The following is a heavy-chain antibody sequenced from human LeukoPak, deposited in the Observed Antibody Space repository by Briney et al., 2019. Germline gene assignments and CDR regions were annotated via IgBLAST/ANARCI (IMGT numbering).Heavy chain of an antibody. V-gene: IGHV3-30*02. J-gene: IGHJ4*02. Sequence: PGGSLRLSCAASGFTFSSYGIHWVRQAPGRGLEWVSFIRYDGSNKYYADSVKGRFTISRDNAKNTLYLQMNSLRAEDTAVYYCARDLGYSIDYWGQGTLVTVSS. CDR1: GFTFSSYG. D-gene: IGHD5-18*01. CDR3: ARDLGYSIDY. CDR2: IRYDGSNK.